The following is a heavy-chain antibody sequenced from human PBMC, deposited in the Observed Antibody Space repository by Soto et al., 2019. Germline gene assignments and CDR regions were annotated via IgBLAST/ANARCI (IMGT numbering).Heavy chain of an antibody. CDR2: ISSSSSYI. CDR3: ASFCYDILTGYYSPNVDY. J-gene: IGHJ4*02. CDR1: GFTFSSYS. V-gene: IGHV3-21*01. D-gene: IGHD3-9*01. Sequence: PVGSLRLSCAASGFTFSSYSMNWVRQAPGKGLEWVSSISSSSSYIYYADSVKGRFTISRDNAKNSLYLQMNSLRAEDTAVYYCASFCYDILTGYYSPNVDYWGQGTLVTVSS.